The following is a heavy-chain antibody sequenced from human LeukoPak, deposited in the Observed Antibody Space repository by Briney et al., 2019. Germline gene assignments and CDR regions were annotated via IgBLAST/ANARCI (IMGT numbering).Heavy chain of an antibody. CDR2: ISGSSRYI. CDR1: GFTFSTYS. J-gene: IGHJ1*01. D-gene: IGHD6-19*01. Sequence: GGSLRLSCAASGFTFSTYSMNWVRQAPGKGLEWVSTISGSSRYIYFADSVRGRFTISRDNAKNSVYLQMNSLRAKDTAVYYCARRISGWTEYFQYWGQGTLVTVSS. CDR3: ARRISGWTEYFQY. V-gene: IGHV3-21*06.